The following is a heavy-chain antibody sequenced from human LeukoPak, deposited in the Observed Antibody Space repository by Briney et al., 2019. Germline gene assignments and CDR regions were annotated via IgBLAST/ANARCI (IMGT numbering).Heavy chain of an antibody. CDR1: GGSISSYY. CDR3: ARLDSSGYYPTSHFDY. Sequence: SETLSLTCTVSGGSISSYYWSWIRQPPGKGLEWIGYIYYSGSTNYNPSLKSRVTISVDTSKNQFSLKLSSVTAADTAVCYCARLDSSGYYPTSHFDYWGQGTLVTVSS. CDR2: IYYSGST. D-gene: IGHD3-22*01. V-gene: IGHV4-59*08. J-gene: IGHJ4*02.